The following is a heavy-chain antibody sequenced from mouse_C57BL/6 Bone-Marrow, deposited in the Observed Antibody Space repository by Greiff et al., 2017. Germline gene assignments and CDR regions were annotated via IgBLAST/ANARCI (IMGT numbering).Heavy chain of an antibody. J-gene: IGHJ1*01. CDR3: TRHYYGSSGYVYV. Sequence: EVQLVESGEGLVKPGGSLKLSCAASGFTFSSYAMSWVRQTPEKRLEWVAYISSGGDYIYYADTVKGRFTISRDNARNTLYLQMSSMKSEETAMYDCTRHYYGSSGYVYVWGPGTTVTVSS. D-gene: IGHD1-1*01. V-gene: IGHV5-9-1*02. CDR2: ISSGGDYI. CDR1: GFTFSSYA.